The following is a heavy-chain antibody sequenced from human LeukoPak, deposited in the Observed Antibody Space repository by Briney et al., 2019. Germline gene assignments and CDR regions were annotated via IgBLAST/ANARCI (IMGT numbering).Heavy chain of an antibody. CDR3: ARDKTYCGSKSCKGSAMDV. Sequence: ASVKVSCKASRYTFTRYYLYWVRQAPGQGLEWMGWINPNNGVTNYPQNFQGRVTMTRDTSISTAYMEVSRLRSDETAVYYCARDKTYCGSKSCKGSAMDVWGQGTSVTVSS. CDR2: INPNNGVT. J-gene: IGHJ6*02. D-gene: IGHD2-2*01. CDR1: RYTFTRYY. V-gene: IGHV1-2*02.